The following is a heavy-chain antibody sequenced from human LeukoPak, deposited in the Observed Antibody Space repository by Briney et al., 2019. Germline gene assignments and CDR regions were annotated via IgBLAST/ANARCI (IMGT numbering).Heavy chain of an antibody. CDR2: IIPIFGTA. Sequence: GASVKVSCKASGGTFSSYAISWVRQAPGQGLEWMGGIIPIFGTANYAQKFQGRVTITTDESTSTAYMELSSLRSEDTAVYYCARDTSAAGTFDPWGQGTLVTVSS. CDR1: GGTFSSYA. V-gene: IGHV1-69*05. CDR3: ARDTSAAGTFDP. J-gene: IGHJ5*02. D-gene: IGHD6-13*01.